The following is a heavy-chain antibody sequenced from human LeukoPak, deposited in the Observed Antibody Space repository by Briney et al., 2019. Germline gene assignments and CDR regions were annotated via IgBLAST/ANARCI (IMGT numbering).Heavy chain of an antibody. D-gene: IGHD3-3*01. J-gene: IGHJ4*02. CDR1: GYTFTIYG. CDR2: ISAYNGNT. CDR3: ARNTIFGVVITSFDY. Sequence: ASVKVSCKASGYTFTIYGISWVRQAPGQGLEWMGWISAYNGNTNYAQKLQGRVTMTTDTSTSTAYMELRSLRSDDTAVYYCARNTIFGVVITSFDYWGQGTLVTVSS. V-gene: IGHV1-18*01.